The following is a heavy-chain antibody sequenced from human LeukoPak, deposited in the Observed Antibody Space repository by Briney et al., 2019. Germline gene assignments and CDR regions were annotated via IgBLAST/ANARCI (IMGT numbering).Heavy chain of an antibody. CDR3: ARTYYYGSGSRNYYYYYMDI. J-gene: IGHJ6*03. D-gene: IGHD3-10*01. V-gene: IGHV3-64*01. CDR2: ISSNGGST. CDR1: GFTFSNYW. Sequence: GGSLRLSCVASGFTFSNYWMSWVRQAPGKGLEYVSAISSNGGSTYYANSVKGRFTISRDNSKNTLYLQMGSLRAEDMAVYYCARTYYYGSGSRNYYYYYMDIWGKGTTVTISS.